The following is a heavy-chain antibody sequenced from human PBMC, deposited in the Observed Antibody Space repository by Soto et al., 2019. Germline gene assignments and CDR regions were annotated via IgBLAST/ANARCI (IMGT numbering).Heavy chain of an antibody. D-gene: IGHD3-22*01. CDR1: GGTFSSYA. Sequence: QVQLVQSGAEVKKPGSSVKVSCKASGGTFSSYAISWVRQAPGQGLEWMGGIIPIFGTANYAQKFQGRVTITADESTSXXYXEXXSLRSEDTAVYYCARDETYYYDSSGYSFPGEGSDYWGQGTLVTVSS. J-gene: IGHJ4*02. CDR2: IIPIFGTA. V-gene: IGHV1-69*12. CDR3: ARDETYYYDSSGYSFPGEGSDY.